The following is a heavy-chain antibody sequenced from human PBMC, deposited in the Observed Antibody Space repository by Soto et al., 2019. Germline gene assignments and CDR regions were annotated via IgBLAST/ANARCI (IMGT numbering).Heavy chain of an antibody. CDR1: GGTFSRYS. J-gene: IGHJ6*02. D-gene: IGHD2-2*01. CDR3: AREDRDRETGLVPAAIDGMDV. CDR2: IIPVFGIA. Sequence: QVQLVQSGAEVKKPGSSLKVSCKASGGTFSRYSFTWVRQAPGHGLEWMGRIIPVFGIASYAQKFQGRVTITADKSTSTAYMELSSLRSEDTAVYYCAREDRDRETGLVPAAIDGMDVWGQGTTVTVSS. V-gene: IGHV1-69*08.